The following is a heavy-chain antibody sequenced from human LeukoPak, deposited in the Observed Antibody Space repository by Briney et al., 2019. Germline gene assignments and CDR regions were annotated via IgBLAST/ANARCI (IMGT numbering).Heavy chain of an antibody. CDR3: ARLAGVHLGELSLTPHFDY. CDR1: GYSFISYW. J-gene: IGHJ4*02. Sequence: GESLKISCKGSGYSFISYWIGCLRQMPGKGLEWMGIIIPGDSDTIYSPSFQGQVTISADNSINTAYLQSSSLKASDTAMYYSARLAGVHLGELSLTPHFDYWGQGTLVTVSS. D-gene: IGHD3-16*02. CDR2: IIPGDSDT. V-gene: IGHV5-51*01.